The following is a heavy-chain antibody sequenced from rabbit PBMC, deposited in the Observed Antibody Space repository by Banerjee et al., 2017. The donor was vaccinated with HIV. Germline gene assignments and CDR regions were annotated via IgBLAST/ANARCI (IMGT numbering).Heavy chain of an antibody. CDR3: ARNEDASFKL. CDR2: IYAGSGGST. V-gene: IGHV1S40*01. Sequence: QSLEESGGGLVQPEGSLTLTCTVSGFSLSSYGISWVRQAPGEGPEWIGCIYAGSGGSTYYASWVNGRFTISKTSSTTVTLQVTSLTAADTATYFCARNEDASFKLWGPGTLVTVS. J-gene: IGHJ4*01. D-gene: IGHD5-1*01. CDR1: GFSLSSYG.